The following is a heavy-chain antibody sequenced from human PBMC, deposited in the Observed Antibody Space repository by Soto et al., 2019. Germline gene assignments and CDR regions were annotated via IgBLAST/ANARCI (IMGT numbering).Heavy chain of an antibody. D-gene: IGHD2-15*01. CDR3: ARDIVVLVGATEVSDL. CDR1: CCTVISYS. V-gene: IGHV3-21*01. CDR2: ISSSSSDI. J-gene: IGHJ4*02. Sequence: GSRRLSGAPSCCTVISYSSNWVRQAPRKGLEWVSSISSSSSDIYYADLVKGRFTVSRDNAQNSLYLQMKSLRDEDTAVYYCARDIVVLVGATEVSDLWGQGTQVTGSS.